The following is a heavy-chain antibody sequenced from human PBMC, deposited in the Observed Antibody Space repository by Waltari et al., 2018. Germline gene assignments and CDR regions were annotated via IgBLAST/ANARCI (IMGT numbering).Heavy chain of an antibody. J-gene: IGHJ3*02. CDR1: GYTFSSYD. V-gene: IGHV1-8*03. D-gene: IGHD2-8*02. CDR2: MNPNSGNT. CDR3: ATEGYCTGGVCFDAFDI. Sequence: QVQLVQSGAEVRKPGASVKVSGKASGYTFSSYDINWVRQATGQGLEWMGWMNPNSGNTCYAQKFQGRVTITRNTSISTAYMELSSLRSEDTAVYYCATEGYCTGGVCFDAFDIWGQGTMVTVSS.